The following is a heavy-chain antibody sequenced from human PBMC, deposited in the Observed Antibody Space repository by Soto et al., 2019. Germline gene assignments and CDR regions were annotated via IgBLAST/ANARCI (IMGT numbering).Heavy chain of an antibody. V-gene: IGHV1-2*04. Sequence: ASVKVSCKASGYTFTGYYMHWVTQAPGQGLEWMGWINPNSGGTNYAQKFQGWVTMTRDTSISTAYMELSRLRADDTAVYYCAREQRGAGYYYGMDVWGQGTTVTVSS. CDR1: GYTFTGYY. D-gene: IGHD1-1*01. CDR2: INPNSGGT. CDR3: AREQRGAGYYYGMDV. J-gene: IGHJ6*02.